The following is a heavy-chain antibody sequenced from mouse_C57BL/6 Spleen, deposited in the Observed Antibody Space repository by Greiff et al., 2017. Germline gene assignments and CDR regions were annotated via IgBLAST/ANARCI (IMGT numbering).Heavy chain of an antibody. CDR3: ARGVYSYWYFDV. J-gene: IGHJ1*03. V-gene: IGHV1-54*01. Sequence: QVQLQQSGAELVRPGTSVKVSCKASGYAFTNYLIEWVKQRPGQGLEWIGVINPGSGGTNYNEKFKGKATLTADKSSSTAYMQLSSLTSEDSAVYFCARGVYSYWYFDVWGTGTTVTVSS. D-gene: IGHD2-1*01. CDR1: GYAFTNYL. CDR2: INPGSGGT.